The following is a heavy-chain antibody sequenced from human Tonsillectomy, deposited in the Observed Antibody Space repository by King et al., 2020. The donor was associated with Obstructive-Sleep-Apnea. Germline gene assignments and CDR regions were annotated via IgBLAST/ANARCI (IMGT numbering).Heavy chain of an antibody. CDR2: INQKGSET. CDR1: GFTFNTYW. J-gene: IGHJ6*02. CDR3: AKCTRTSCYYYGMDV. D-gene: IGHD2-2*01. V-gene: IGHV3-7*01. Sequence: VQLVESGGGLVQPGGSLRLSCAASGFTFNTYWMSWVRQAPGKGLEWVANINQKGSETYYVDSVKGRFTISRANAKSSLYLQMNSLRAEDTAMYYCAKCTRTSCYYYGMDVWGQGTTVTVSS.